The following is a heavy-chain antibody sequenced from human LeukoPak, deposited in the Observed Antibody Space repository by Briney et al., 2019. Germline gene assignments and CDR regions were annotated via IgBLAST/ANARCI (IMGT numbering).Heavy chain of an antibody. CDR2: INPNSGGT. Sequence: ASVKVSCKASGYTFTGYYMHWVRQAPGQGLEWMGWINPNSGGTNYAQKLQGRVTMTTDTSTSTAYMELRSLRSEDMAVYYCASSIAARPWGFDYWGQGTLVTVSS. CDR1: GYTFTGYY. V-gene: IGHV1-2*02. CDR3: ASSIAARPWGFDY. J-gene: IGHJ4*02. D-gene: IGHD6-6*01.